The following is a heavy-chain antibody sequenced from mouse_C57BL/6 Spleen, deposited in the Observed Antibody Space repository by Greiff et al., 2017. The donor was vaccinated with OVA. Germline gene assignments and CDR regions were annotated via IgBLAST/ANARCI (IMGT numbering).Heavy chain of an antibody. Sequence: QVQLKQSGPELVRPGVSVKISCKGSGYTFTDYAMHWVKQSHAKSLEWIGVISTYYGDASYNQKFKDKATMTVDKSSSTAYMELARLTSEDSAVYYCASGDYYGSSYYYAMDYWGQGTSVTVSS. CDR2: ISTYYGDA. CDR1: GYTFTDYA. CDR3: ASGDYYGSSYYYAMDY. D-gene: IGHD1-1*01. V-gene: IGHV1-67*01. J-gene: IGHJ4*01.